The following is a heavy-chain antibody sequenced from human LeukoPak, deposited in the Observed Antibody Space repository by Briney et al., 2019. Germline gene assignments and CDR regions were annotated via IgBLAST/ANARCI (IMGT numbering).Heavy chain of an antibody. Sequence: PSETLSLTCAVYGGSFSGYYWSWIRQPPGKGLEWIGYIYYSGSTNYNPSLKSRVTISVDTSKNQFSLKLSSVTAADTAVYYCARVFQRQQLVHGIDYWGQGTLVTVSS. J-gene: IGHJ4*02. CDR2: IYYSGST. V-gene: IGHV4-59*01. D-gene: IGHD6-13*01. CDR1: GGSFSGYY. CDR3: ARVFQRQQLVHGIDY.